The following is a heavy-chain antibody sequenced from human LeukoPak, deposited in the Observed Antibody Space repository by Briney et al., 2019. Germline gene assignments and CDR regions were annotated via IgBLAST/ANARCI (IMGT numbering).Heavy chain of an antibody. CDR3: ATRSRYGYYFDY. CDR2: FDPEDGET. D-gene: IGHD3-16*02. Sequence: GASVKVSCKVSGYTLTELSMHWVRQAPGKGLEWMGGFDPEDGETIYAQKFQGRVTMTEDTSTDTAYMELRSLRSEDTAVYYCATRSRYGYYFDYWGQGTLVTVSS. CDR1: GYTLTELS. V-gene: IGHV1-24*01. J-gene: IGHJ4*02.